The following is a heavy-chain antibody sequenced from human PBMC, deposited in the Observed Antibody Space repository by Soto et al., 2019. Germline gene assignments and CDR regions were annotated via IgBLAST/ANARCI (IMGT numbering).Heavy chain of an antibody. J-gene: IGHJ4*02. CDR3: KGKTYSSAIDY. D-gene: IGHD6-19*01. Sequence: GGSVRLSCAASGFTFSSYAMSWVRQAPGKGLEWVSAISGSGGSTYYVDSVKGRFTISRDNSKNTLYLQMNSLRAEDTAVYYCKGKTYSSAIDYWGQVSLVTVSS. CDR1: GFTFSSYA. V-gene: IGHV3-23*01. CDR2: ISGSGGST.